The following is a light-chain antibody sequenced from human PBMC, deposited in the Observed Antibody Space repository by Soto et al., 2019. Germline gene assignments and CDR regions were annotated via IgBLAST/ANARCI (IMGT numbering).Light chain of an antibody. CDR2: LVS. CDR3: MQALQTSWT. CDR1: QNLLHVNGYTY. J-gene: IGKJ1*01. V-gene: IGKV2-28*01. Sequence: DIVMTQSPLSLPVTPGEPASISCRSSQNLLHVNGYTYLDWYLQKPGQSPQLLIYLVSNRASGVPDRFSGSGSGTDFTLKISRVEAEDVGVYYCMQALQTSWTFGQGTKVEIK.